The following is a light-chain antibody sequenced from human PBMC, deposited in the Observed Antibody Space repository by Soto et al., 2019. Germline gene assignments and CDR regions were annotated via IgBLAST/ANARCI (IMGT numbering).Light chain of an antibody. CDR2: EVS. Sequence: QSALTQPASVSGSPGQSITISCTGSSSDVGRYNHVSWYQHHPGKAPKLLISEVSNRPSVVSNRFSGSKSGYTASLTISGVQAEDEADYYCNSRTSGDFRVFXTGTKVTVL. CDR1: SSDVGRYNH. J-gene: IGLJ1*01. CDR3: NSRTSGDFRV. V-gene: IGLV2-14*01.